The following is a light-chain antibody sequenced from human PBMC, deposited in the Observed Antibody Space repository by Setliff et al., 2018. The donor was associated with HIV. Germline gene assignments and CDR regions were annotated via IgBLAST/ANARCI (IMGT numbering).Light chain of an antibody. CDR2: EVR. J-gene: IGLJ1*01. CDR3: SSYAITNTPP. CDR1: SSDVGGYSY. V-gene: IGLV2-14*01. Sequence: QSALTQPASVSGSPGQSITISCTGTSSDVGGYSYVSWYQQHPGKAPKLIIYEVRNRPSGVSNRFSGSKSDNTASLTISGLQAEDEADYYCSSYAITNTPPFGTGTKVTVL.